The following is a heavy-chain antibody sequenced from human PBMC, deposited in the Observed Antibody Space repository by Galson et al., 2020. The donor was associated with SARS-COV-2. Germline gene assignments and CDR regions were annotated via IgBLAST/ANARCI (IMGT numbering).Heavy chain of an antibody. J-gene: IGHJ5*02. Sequence: GGSLRLSCVASGFTFIDYAVTWVRQAPGKGLEWVSGMGGSGGGTYYADSVKGWFTISRDNSKNTLYLQMNSLRAEDTAMYYCAKGLVPDALGGSWFDPWGHGTLVTVSS. D-gene: IGHD2-2*01. CDR1: GFTFIDYA. CDR3: AKGLVPDALGGSWFDP. CDR2: MGGSGGGT. V-gene: IGHV3-23*01.